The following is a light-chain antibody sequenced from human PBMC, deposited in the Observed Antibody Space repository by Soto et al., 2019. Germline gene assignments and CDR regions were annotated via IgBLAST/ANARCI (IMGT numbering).Light chain of an antibody. V-gene: IGKV3-20*01. CDR2: ATS. J-gene: IGKJ1*01. Sequence: EIVLTQSPGTLSLSPGERVTLSCRPSQTISGSYFAWYQQKPGQAPRLLIYATSRRATGIPDRFSGSGSETDFTLTISRLEPEDFAVYYCQHYSTSPWTFGQGTKVEIK. CDR3: QHYSTSPWT. CDR1: QTISGSY.